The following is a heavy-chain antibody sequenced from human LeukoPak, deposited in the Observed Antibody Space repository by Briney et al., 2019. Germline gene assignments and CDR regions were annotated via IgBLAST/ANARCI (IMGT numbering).Heavy chain of an antibody. D-gene: IGHD6-19*01. CDR1: GFTFSSYA. CDR2: ISSSSSYI. CDR3: ASAQWLVPFQH. Sequence: GGSLRLSCAASGFTFSSYAMHWVCQAPGKGLEWVSSISSSSSYIYYADSVKGRFTISRDNAKNSLYLQMNSLRAEDTAVYYCASAQWLVPFQHWGQGTLVTVSS. V-gene: IGHV3-21*01. J-gene: IGHJ1*01.